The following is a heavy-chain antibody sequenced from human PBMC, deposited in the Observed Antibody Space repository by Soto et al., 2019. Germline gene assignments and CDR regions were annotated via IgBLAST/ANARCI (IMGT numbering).Heavy chain of an antibody. V-gene: IGHV4-59*01. CDR3: ARAKIYDSRGDYYYGMDV. Sequence: SETLSLTCTVSGGSISSYYWSWIRQPPEKGLEWIGYIYYSGSTNYNPSLKSRVTISVDTSKNQFSLKLSSVTAADTAVYYCARAKIYDSRGDYYYGMDVWGQGTTVTVSS. D-gene: IGHD3-22*01. J-gene: IGHJ6*02. CDR1: GGSISSYY. CDR2: IYYSGST.